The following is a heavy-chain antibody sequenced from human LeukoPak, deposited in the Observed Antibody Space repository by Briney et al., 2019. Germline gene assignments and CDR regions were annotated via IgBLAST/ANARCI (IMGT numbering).Heavy chain of an antibody. CDR2: TYYRSKWYN. V-gene: IGHV6-1*01. CDR3: ASQVFVAGTAMGRFPFGH. D-gene: IGHD6-19*01. Sequence: PSQTLSLTCAISGDSVSSNSAAWNWIRQSPSRGLEWLGRTYYRSKWYNDYAVSVKRRITINPDTSKNQFSLQLNSVTPEDTAVDFCASQVFVAGTAMGRFPFGHWGQGNLVTVSS. CDR1: GDSVSSNSAA. J-gene: IGHJ4*02.